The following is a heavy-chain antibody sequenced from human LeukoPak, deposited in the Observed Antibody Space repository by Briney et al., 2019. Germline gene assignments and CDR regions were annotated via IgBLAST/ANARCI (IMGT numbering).Heavy chain of an antibody. CDR2: IYSGGST. CDR3: AAGAVAGPRLTPKGFSNY. CDR1: GFTFSSYA. Sequence: GGSLRLSCAASGFTFSSYAVSWVRQAPGKGLEWVSVIYSGGSTYYADSVKGRFAISRDNFKNTLYLQMNSLRAEDTAVYYCAAGAVAGPRLTPKGFSNYWGQGTLVTVSS. J-gene: IGHJ4*02. D-gene: IGHD6-19*01. V-gene: IGHV3-53*01.